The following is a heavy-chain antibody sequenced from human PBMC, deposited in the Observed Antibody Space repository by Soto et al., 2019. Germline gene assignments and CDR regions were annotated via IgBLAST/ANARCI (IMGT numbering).Heavy chain of an antibody. V-gene: IGHV5-10-1*01. CDR1: GYSFTSYW. J-gene: IGHJ6*02. CDR2: IDPSDSYT. Sequence: EVQLVQSGAEVKKPGESLRISCKGSGYSFTSYWIDWVRQMPGKGLEWMGRIDPSDSYTNYSPFFQGHVTISTEKSISTAYLQWSSLKDSDTVMYYCARTSMQSRGYSYAHGGMDVWGQGTTVTVSS. D-gene: IGHD5-18*01. CDR3: ARTSMQSRGYSYAHGGMDV.